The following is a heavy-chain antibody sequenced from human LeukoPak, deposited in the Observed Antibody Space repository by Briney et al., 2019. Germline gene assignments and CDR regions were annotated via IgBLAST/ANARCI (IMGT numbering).Heavy chain of an antibody. CDR3: ATGYCSGGSCRDWGY. V-gene: IGHV3-21*01. CDR2: ISSSSSYI. D-gene: IGHD2-15*01. J-gene: IGHJ4*02. Sequence: PGGSLRLSCAASGFTFSSYSMNWVRQAPGKGLEWVSSISSSSSYIYYADSVKGRFTISRDNAKNSLYLQMNSLRAEDTAVYYCATGYCSGGSCRDWGYWGQGTLVTVSS. CDR1: GFTFSSYS.